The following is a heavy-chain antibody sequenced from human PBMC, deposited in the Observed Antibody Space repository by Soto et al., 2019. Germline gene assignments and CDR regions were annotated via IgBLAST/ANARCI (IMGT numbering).Heavy chain of an antibody. CDR3: AHRGYYYDSSGYYSAAEYFQH. CDR2: IYWDDDK. J-gene: IGHJ1*01. Sequence: SGQTLVNHTQTLTLTCTFSGFSLSTSGVGVGWIRQPPGKALEWLALIYWDDDKRYSPSLKSRLTITKDTSKNQVVLTMTNMDPVDTATYYCAHRGYYYDSSGYYSAAEYFQHWGQGTLVTVSS. V-gene: IGHV2-5*02. D-gene: IGHD3-22*01. CDR1: GFSLSTSGVG.